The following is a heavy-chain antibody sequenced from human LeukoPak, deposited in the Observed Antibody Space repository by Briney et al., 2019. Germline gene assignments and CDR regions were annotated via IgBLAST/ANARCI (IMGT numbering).Heavy chain of an antibody. CDR2: IYHSGST. Sequence: SETLSLTCTVSGYSISSDYYWGWIRQPPGKGLEFIGSIYHSGSTYYSPSLKSRVTLSVDTSKNQFSLKLSSVTAADTAMYYCARGVGNYGYSHFDYWGQGTLVTVSS. CDR3: ARGVGNYGYSHFDY. CDR1: GYSISSDYY. J-gene: IGHJ4*02. D-gene: IGHD5-18*01. V-gene: IGHV4-38-2*02.